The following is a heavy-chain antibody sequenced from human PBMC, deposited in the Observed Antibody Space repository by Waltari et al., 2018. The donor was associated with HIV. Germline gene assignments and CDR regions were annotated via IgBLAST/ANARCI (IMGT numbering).Heavy chain of an antibody. CDR3: ASPSIRAGMDV. J-gene: IGHJ6*02. V-gene: IGHV3-7*01. D-gene: IGHD2-2*02. CDR2: IMQDGSEK. CDR1: GSTFSNVW. Sequence: EVQLVESGGGLVQHGGSLRLSCAAPGSTFSNVWMGWVGQAPGKGLEWLANIMQDGSEKYYVDSVKGRFTISRDNAKNSLYLQMNSLRAEDTAVYYCASPSIRAGMDVWGQGTTVTVSS.